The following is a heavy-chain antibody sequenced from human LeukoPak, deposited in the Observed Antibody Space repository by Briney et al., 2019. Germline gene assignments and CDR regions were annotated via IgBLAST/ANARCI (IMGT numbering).Heavy chain of an antibody. D-gene: IGHD6-13*01. V-gene: IGHV4-39*01. CDR1: GGSISSSSYY. Sequence: SETLSLTCTVSGGSISSSSYYWGWIRQPPGKGLEWIGSIYYSGSTYYNPSLKSRVTISVDTSKNQFSLKLSSVTAAGTAVYYCASPLRTRIAAAGYFDYWGQGTLVTVSS. J-gene: IGHJ4*02. CDR3: ASPLRTRIAAAGYFDY. CDR2: IYYSGST.